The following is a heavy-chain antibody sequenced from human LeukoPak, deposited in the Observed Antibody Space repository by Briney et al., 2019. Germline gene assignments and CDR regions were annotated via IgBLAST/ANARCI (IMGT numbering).Heavy chain of an antibody. CDR2: IYHSGST. V-gene: IGHV4-38-2*02. Sequence: SETLSLTCTVSGYSISSGNYWDWIRQPPGKGLEWIGIIYHSGSTYYNSSLKSRVTISVDTTKNHFSLKLSSVTAADTAVYYCAKRYCSSTTCYDDRGAFDYWGQGTLVTVSS. D-gene: IGHD2-2*01. CDR1: GYSISSGNY. CDR3: AKRYCSSTTCYDDRGAFDY. J-gene: IGHJ4*02.